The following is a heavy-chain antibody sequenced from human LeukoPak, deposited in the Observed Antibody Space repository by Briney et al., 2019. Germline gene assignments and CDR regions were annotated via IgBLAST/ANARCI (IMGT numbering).Heavy chain of an antibody. CDR1: GGSISSYY. Sequence: SETLSLTCTVSGGSISSYYCSWLRQPPGKGLEWIGYIYYSGSTNYNSSLKSRGTISVDTSKNQFSLKLSSVTAADTAVYYCARVMDARGYIYGYFDYWGQGTLVTVSS. D-gene: IGHD5-18*01. V-gene: IGHV4-59*01. CDR3: ARVMDARGYIYGYFDY. J-gene: IGHJ4*02. CDR2: IYYSGST.